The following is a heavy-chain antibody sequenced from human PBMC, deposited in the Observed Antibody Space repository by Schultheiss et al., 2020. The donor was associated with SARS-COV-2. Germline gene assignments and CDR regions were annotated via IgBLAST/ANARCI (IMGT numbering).Heavy chain of an antibody. D-gene: IGHD3-9*01. CDR2: IYYSGST. CDR1: GGSISSYY. J-gene: IGHJ4*02. V-gene: IGHV4-59*08. Sequence: SEILSLTCTVSGGSISSYYWSWIRQPPGKGLEWIGYIYYSGSTNYNPSLKSRVTILVDTSKNQFSLKLSSVTAADTAVYYCARTYDILTGYDYWGQGTLVTVSS. CDR3: ARTYDILTGYDY.